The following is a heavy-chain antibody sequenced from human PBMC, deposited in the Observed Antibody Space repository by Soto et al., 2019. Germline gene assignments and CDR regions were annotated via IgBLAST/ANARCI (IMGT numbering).Heavy chain of an antibody. D-gene: IGHD3-3*01. CDR1: EFTFSSYS. J-gene: IGHJ6*02. V-gene: IGHV3-23*01. Sequence: GGSLRLSCAASEFTFSSYSMIWVRQAPGKGLEWVSGVNGGGDITYYADSVKGRFTISRDNSKNTPYLQMNSLRAEDTAVFYCARGHFGVTMDVWGQGTTVTVSS. CDR3: ARGHFGVTMDV. CDR2: VNGGGDIT.